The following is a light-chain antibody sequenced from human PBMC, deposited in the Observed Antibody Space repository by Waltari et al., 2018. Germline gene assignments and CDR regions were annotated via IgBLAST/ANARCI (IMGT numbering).Light chain of an antibody. CDR2: WAS. J-gene: IGKJ3*01. Sequence: DIVMTQSPDSLAVSLGVRATINCKYSQSVLYSSNNKNYLAWYQQKPGQPPKLLIYWASTRESGVPDRFSGSGSGTDFTLTISSLQAEDVAVYYCQQYYSTPLTFGPGTKVDIK. CDR3: QQYYSTPLT. V-gene: IGKV4-1*01. CDR1: QSVLYSSNNKNY.